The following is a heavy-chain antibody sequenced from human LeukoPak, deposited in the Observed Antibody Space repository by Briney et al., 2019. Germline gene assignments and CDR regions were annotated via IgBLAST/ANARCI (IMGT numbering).Heavy chain of an antibody. V-gene: IGHV3-23*01. J-gene: IGHJ3*02. CDR1: GFTFSSYA. D-gene: IGHD3-10*01. CDR3: AKDQDYYFAFDI. CDR2: ISGSGGST. Sequence: GGSLRLSCAASGFTFSSYAMTWVRQAPGKGLEWVSAISGSGGSTYYADSVKGRFTISRDNSKNTLYLQMNSLRAEDTAVYYCAKDQDYYFAFDIWGQGTMVTVSS.